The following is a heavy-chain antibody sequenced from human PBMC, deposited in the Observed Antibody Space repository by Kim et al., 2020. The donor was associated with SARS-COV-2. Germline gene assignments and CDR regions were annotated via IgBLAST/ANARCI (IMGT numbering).Heavy chain of an antibody. CDR1: GYTFTSYA. CDR2: INAGNGNT. D-gene: IGHD6-19*01. J-gene: IGHJ4*02. Sequence: ASVKVSCKASGYTFTSYAMHWVRQAPGQRLEWMGWINAGNGNTKYSQKFQGRVTITRDTSASTAYMELSSLRSEDTAVYYCARDQSPLAVAGTFDYWGQGTLVTVSS. CDR3: ARDQSPLAVAGTFDY. V-gene: IGHV1-3*01.